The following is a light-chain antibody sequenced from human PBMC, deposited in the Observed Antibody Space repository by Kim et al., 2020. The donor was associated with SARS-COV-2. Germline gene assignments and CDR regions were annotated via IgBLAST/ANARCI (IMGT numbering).Light chain of an antibody. Sequence: SLTLSANGTSGDVGDYAYVALYQKQPGKVPKLIIFDVAKRPSGVSNRFYGYKSENTASLTISGLQAEDESDYYCASYTTSRTWVFGGGTKVTVL. CDR2: DVA. CDR1: SGDVGDYAY. J-gene: IGLJ3*02. V-gene: IGLV2-14*03. CDR3: ASYTTSRTWV.